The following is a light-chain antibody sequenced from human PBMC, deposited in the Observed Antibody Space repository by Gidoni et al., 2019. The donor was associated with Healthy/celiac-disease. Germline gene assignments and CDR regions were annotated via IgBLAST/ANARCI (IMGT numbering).Light chain of an antibody. J-gene: IGKJ2*03. Sequence: DIQMTQSPSSLSASVGDRVTITCRASQSISSYLNWYQQKPGKAPKLLIYAASSLQSGVPSRFSGSGSGTDFTLTISSLQPEDFATYYCQQSYSTPISSFXQXTKLEIK. CDR2: AAS. CDR1: QSISSY. V-gene: IGKV1-39*01. CDR3: QQSYSTPISS.